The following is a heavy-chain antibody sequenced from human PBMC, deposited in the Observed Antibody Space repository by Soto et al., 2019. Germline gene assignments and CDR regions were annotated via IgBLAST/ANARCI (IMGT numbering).Heavy chain of an antibody. V-gene: IGHV1-8*01. CDR2: MNPNSGNT. Sequence: ASVKVSCKASGYTFTSYDINWVRQATGQGLEWMGWMNPNSGNTGYAQKFQGRVTMTRNTSISTAYMELSSLRSEDTAVYYCAREGEYSNLPDGYVLDVWGQGTMVTVSS. CDR1: GYTFTSYD. J-gene: IGHJ6*02. CDR3: AREGEYSNLPDGYVLDV. D-gene: IGHD4-4*01.